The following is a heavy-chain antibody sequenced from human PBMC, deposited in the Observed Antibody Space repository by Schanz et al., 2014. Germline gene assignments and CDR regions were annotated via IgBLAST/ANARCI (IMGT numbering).Heavy chain of an antibody. D-gene: IGHD6-19*01. CDR1: GGTFSSYT. CDR3: ARLGTGMAVAGSVIDSYYYYMDV. J-gene: IGHJ6*03. CDR2: IIPILGIA. Sequence: QVQLVQSEAEVKKPGSSVKVSCKASGGTFSSYTISWVRQAPGQGLEWMGRIIPILGIANYAQNFQGRVTMTRNTSISTAYMELSSLRSEDTALYYCARLGTGMAVAGSVIDSYYYYMDVWGEGTTVTVSS. V-gene: IGHV1-69*02.